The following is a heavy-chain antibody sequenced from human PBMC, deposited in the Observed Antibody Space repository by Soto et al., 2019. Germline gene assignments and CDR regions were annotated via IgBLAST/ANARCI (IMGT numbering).Heavy chain of an antibody. Sequence: DVQLTESGGGLVQPGGSLRLSCGASGFSFGSDWMAWVRQAPGKGLEWVANIRKDGSQEHDADSVRGRFSVSRDNAKDSLYLKMNSLRLEDTAVYYCTRDANYRDDSAYYDVFDIWGQGTMVTVSS. CDR3: TRDANYRDDSAYYDVFDI. J-gene: IGHJ3*02. D-gene: IGHD3-16*01. V-gene: IGHV3-7*05. CDR1: GFSFGSDW. CDR2: IRKDGSQE.